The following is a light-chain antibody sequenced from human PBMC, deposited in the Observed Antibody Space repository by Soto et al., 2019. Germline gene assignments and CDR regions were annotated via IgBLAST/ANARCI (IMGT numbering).Light chain of an antibody. CDR2: EVS. V-gene: IGLV2-8*01. CDR3: SSYAGSDNLV. Sequence: QSALTQPPSASGSPGQSVTISCTGTSSDVGGYNYVSWYQHHPGKAPKLMIYEVSKRPSGVPDRFSGSKSGNTASLTVSGXXXXXXXXXXCSSYAGSDNLVFGGGTKLTVL. J-gene: IGLJ2*01. CDR1: SSDVGGYNY.